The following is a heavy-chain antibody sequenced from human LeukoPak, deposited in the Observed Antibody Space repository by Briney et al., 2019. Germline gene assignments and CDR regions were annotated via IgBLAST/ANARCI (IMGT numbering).Heavy chain of an antibody. D-gene: IGHD4-17*01. CDR1: GFSFSNYW. J-gene: IGHJ3*02. CDR3: AKDSGGMTTVTLNPLGI. V-gene: IGHV3-7*03. CDR2: IKQDGSEK. Sequence: PGGSLRLSCAASGFSFSNYWMSWVRQAPGKGLEGVANIKQDGSEKYYVDSVKGRFTISRDNSKNTLYLQMNSLRAEDTAVYYCAKDSGGMTTVTLNPLGIWGQGTMVTVSS.